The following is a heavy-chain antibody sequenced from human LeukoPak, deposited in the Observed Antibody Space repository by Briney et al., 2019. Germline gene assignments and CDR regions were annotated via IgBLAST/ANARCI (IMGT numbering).Heavy chain of an antibody. CDR1: GASINSSTYF. D-gene: IGHD5-12*01. CDR2: FHSSGST. J-gene: IGHJ4*02. CDR3: ARHGGGYDLYYFDY. V-gene: IGHV4-39*01. Sequence: SGTLSLTCAVSGASINSSTYFWGWVRQPPGKGLEWVGSFHSSGSTYYSPSLKSRVTISVDTSKNQFSLKVRSVTAAGTAVYYCARHGGGYDLYYFDYWGQGTLVPVFS.